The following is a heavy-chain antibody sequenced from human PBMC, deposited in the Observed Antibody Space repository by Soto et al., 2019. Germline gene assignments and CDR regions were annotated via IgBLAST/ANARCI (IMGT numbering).Heavy chain of an antibody. V-gene: IGHV1-18*01. J-gene: IGHJ3*02. CDR2: ISAYNGNT. CDR3: ASVYSSGWNGAFDI. D-gene: IGHD6-19*01. Sequence: ASVKVSCKASGYTFTSYGISWVRQAPGQGLEWMGWISAYNGNTNYAQKLQGRVTMTTDKSTSTAYMELSSLRSEDTAVYYCASVYSSGWNGAFDIWGQGTMVTVSS. CDR1: GYTFTSYG.